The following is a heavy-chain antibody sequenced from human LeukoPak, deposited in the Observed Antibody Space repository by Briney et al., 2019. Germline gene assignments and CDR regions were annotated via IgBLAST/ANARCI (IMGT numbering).Heavy chain of an antibody. CDR1: GGTFSSYA. J-gene: IGHJ4*02. CDR2: IIPIFGTA. Sequence: ASVKVSCKASGGTFSSYAISWVRQAHGQGLEWMGGIIPIFGTANYAQKFQGRVTITADESTSTAYMELSSLRSEDTAVYYCAREAPPRSSSGFYFDYWGQGTLVTVSS. V-gene: IGHV1-69*13. D-gene: IGHD6-6*01. CDR3: AREAPPRSSSGFYFDY.